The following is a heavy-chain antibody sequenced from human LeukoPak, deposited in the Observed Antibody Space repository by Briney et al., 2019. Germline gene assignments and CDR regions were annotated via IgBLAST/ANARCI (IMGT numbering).Heavy chain of an antibody. CDR1: GFTFKRDS. CDR3: ARDSGGIEDAFDI. D-gene: IGHD2-15*01. Sequence: GGSLRLSCVASGFTFKRDSMNWVRQAPGKGLEWASYISGSSNTIHYADSVQGRFTVSRDNDKKSLYLQMNSLRAEDTALYYCARDSGGIEDAFDIWGQGTMVTVSS. CDR2: ISGSSNTI. J-gene: IGHJ3*02. V-gene: IGHV3-48*01.